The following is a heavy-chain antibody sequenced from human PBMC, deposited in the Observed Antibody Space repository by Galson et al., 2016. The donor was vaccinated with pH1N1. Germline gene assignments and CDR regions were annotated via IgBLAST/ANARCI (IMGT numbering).Heavy chain of an antibody. CDR3: AGDRHYGHDRAFDH. D-gene: IGHD5-12*01. V-gene: IGHV1-69*04. J-gene: IGHJ4*02. Sequence: SVKVSCKASGVTFSTFAITWVRQAPGQGLEWMGRIIPILGMTNYAQRFHGRVTITADTSTYTAYMELSSLRSDDTAMYYCAGDRHYGHDRAFDHWGRGTLVTVSS. CDR2: IIPILGMT. CDR1: GVTFSTFA.